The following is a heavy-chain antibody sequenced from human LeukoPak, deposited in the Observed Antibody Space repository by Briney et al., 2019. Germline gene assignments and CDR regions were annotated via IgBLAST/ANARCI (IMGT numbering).Heavy chain of an antibody. Sequence: PSETLSLTCTVSGGSISSYYWSWIRQPAGKGLEWIGRIYTSGSTNYNPSLKSRVTMSVDTSKNQFSLKLSSVTAADTAVYFCARGSPTTDYYNYYMDVWGKGTTVTVSS. D-gene: IGHD4-17*01. J-gene: IGHJ6*03. CDR1: GGSISSYY. CDR3: ARGSPTTDYYNYYMDV. V-gene: IGHV4-4*07. CDR2: IYTSGST.